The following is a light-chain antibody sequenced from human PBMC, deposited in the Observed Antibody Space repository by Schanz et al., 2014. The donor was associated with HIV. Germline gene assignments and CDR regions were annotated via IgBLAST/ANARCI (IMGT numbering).Light chain of an antibody. CDR1: RSNIGAGYD. V-gene: IGLV1-40*01. CDR2: DTN. J-gene: IGLJ2*01. CDR3: ATWDVCLNCPV. Sequence: QSVLTQPPSVSGAPGQRVTISCTGSRSNIGAGYDVHWYQQLPGAAPKLLIFDTNNRPSGVTDRFSGSKSGTSASLTITGHQSDDEAAYYCATWDVCLNCPVFGGGTKLTVL.